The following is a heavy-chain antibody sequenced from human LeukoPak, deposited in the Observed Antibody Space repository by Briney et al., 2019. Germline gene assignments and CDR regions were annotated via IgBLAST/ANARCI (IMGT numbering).Heavy chain of an antibody. V-gene: IGHV3-23*01. Sequence: AGVALRLSCEASEFILSSYAMSWVRQAPGKGLEWVSSISGNGAHPYYADSVRGRFTISRDFSRSAVYLQMSSLRVEDTAEYFCAKAIDNRGYYFERGADFWGQGTMVTVPS. CDR2: ISGNGAHP. D-gene: IGHD3-22*01. CDR3: AKAIDNRGYYFERGADF. J-gene: IGHJ4*02. CDR1: EFILSSYA.